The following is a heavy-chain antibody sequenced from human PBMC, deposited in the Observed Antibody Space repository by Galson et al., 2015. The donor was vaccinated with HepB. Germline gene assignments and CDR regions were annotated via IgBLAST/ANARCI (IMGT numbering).Heavy chain of an antibody. CDR1: GYTFTSYA. V-gene: IGHV7-4-1*02. Sequence: SVKVSCKASGYTFTSYAVNWVRQAPGQGLEYMGWINTNTGNPTYAQGFTGRFVFSLDTSVSTAYLQISTLRAEDTAVYYCARDPLGGLQLYEYWGQGTLVTVSS. CDR3: ARDPLGGLQLYEY. CDR2: INTNTGNP. J-gene: IGHJ4*02. D-gene: IGHD5-24*01.